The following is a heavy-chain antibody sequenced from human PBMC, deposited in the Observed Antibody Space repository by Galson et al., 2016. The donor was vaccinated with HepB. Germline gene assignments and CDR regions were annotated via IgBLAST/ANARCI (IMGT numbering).Heavy chain of an antibody. CDR2: IYYSGST. V-gene: IGHV4-39*01. D-gene: IGHD2-15*01. CDR1: GGSISSSSYY. CDR3: PRRVVRAPSEYFDY. J-gene: IGHJ4*02. Sequence: TLSLTCTVSGGSISSSSYYWGWIRQPPGKGLEWIGSIYYSGSTDYNPSLKSRVAISVDTSKNQFSLNLSSVTAADTAVYYCPRRVVRAPSEYFDYWGQGTLVTVSS.